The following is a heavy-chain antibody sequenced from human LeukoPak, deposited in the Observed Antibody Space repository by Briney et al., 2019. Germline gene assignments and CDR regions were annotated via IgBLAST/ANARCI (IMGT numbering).Heavy chain of an antibody. J-gene: IGHJ4*02. CDR1: GFTFSTFG. CDR3: AKGPSGYSLSIDY. D-gene: IGHD5-18*01. Sequence: PGGSLRLSCAASGFTFSTFGMHWVRQAPGKGLEWVTVIRYDGSHKYYADSVKGRFTISRDNSKNTLYLQMNSLRAEDTAVYYCAKGPSGYSLSIDYWGQGTLVTVSS. V-gene: IGHV3-30*02. CDR2: IRYDGSHK.